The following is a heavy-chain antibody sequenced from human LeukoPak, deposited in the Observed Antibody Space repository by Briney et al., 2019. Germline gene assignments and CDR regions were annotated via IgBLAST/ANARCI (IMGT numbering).Heavy chain of an antibody. CDR2: ISRTSRHE. J-gene: IGHJ1*01. Sequence: GGSLRPSCAASGFTFSDYSMNWVRQAPGKGLEWVASISRTSRHEYYAGSVEGRFTISRDNADNSLYLQMNGLRADDMAVYFCVRDLMSMGATTAYLHHWGQGTLVTVSS. CDR3: VRDLMSMGATTAYLHH. D-gene: IGHD1-26*01. CDR1: GFTFSDYS. V-gene: IGHV3-21*01.